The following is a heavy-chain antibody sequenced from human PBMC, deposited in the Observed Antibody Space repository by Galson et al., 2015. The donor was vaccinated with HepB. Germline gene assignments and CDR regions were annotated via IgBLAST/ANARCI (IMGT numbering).Heavy chain of an antibody. D-gene: IGHD1-14*01. CDR3: AREGAPAGTGPPGYYYYAMDV. CDR2: INLDSREK. Sequence: SLRLSCAASGFNFSRNWMSWVRQAPGRGLEWVANINLDSREKYYVASVKGRFSISRDNAKTSLYLQMENLRAEDTAVYFCAREGAPAGTGPPGYYYYAMDVWGQGITVTVSS. CDR1: GFNFSRNW. J-gene: IGHJ6*02. V-gene: IGHV3-7*03.